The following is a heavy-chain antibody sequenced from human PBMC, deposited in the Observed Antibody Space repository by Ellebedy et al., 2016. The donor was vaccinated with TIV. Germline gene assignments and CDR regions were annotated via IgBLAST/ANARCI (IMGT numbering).Heavy chain of an antibody. Sequence: PGGSLRLSCAASGFSLSTYWMHWVSQVAGKGLEWVSRVISDVTGPIYADSVMGRFIISRDNAKSKVYLQMFSLSPEDPAVYYCARSTGDWWGQGTLVTVSS. CDR1: GFSLSTYW. V-gene: IGHV3-74*01. J-gene: IGHJ4*02. CDR3: ARSTGDW. D-gene: IGHD2-8*02. CDR2: VISDVTGP.